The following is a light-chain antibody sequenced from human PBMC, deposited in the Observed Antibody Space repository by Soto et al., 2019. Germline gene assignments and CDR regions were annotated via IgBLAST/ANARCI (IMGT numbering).Light chain of an antibody. CDR3: QHYNNSPRT. CDR1: QSVSSN. CDR2: GAS. J-gene: IGKJ1*01. Sequence: EIVMTQSPATLSVSPGERATLSCRASQSVSSNLAWYQQKPGQAPRLLIYGASTRATGIPARFSGSGSGTEFTLTISSLQSEDFAVYYCQHYNNSPRTFCQGTKVEIK. V-gene: IGKV3-15*01.